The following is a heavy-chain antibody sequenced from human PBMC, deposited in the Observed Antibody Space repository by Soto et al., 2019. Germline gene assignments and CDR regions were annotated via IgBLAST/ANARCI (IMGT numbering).Heavy chain of an antibody. CDR1: GFIFPSFG. V-gene: IGHV3-30*03. CDR3: ATVFREMAPVAPVFC. Sequence: QVQLVESGGGVVQPGTSLKLSCATSGFIFPSFGMHWLRQAPDKGLEWVAVISYDGIDENYADSVNGRFTIPRDKSKSTVNPHMTALRVEARAVYYCATVFREMAPVAPVFCWAQGTLVTVSS. J-gene: IGHJ4*02. D-gene: IGHD2-21*01. CDR2: ISYDGIDE.